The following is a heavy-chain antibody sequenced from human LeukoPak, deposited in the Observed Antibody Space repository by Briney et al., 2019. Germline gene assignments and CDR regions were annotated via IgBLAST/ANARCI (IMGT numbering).Heavy chain of an antibody. CDR3: ARVGHYYDSSGYYVNWFDP. Sequence: SETLSLTCTVSGGSISSGSYYWSWIRQPAGKGLEWIGRIYTSGSTNYNPSLKSRVTISVDTPKNQFSLKLSSVTAADTAVYYCARVGHYYDSSGYYVNWFDPWGQGTLVTVSS. J-gene: IGHJ5*02. CDR2: IYTSGST. CDR1: GGSISSGSYY. D-gene: IGHD3-22*01. V-gene: IGHV4-61*02.